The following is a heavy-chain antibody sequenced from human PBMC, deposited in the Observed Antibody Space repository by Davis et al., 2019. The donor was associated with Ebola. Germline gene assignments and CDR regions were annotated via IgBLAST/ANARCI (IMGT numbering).Heavy chain of an antibody. D-gene: IGHD3-10*01. Sequence: GESLKISCAASGFTFSSYAMHWIRQAPGKGLEWVSYISSSGSTIYYADSVKGRFTISRDNSKNTLYLQMNSLRAEDTAVYYCAKDNTEPGALFHDAFDIWGQGTMVTVSS. V-gene: IGHV3-48*01. J-gene: IGHJ3*02. CDR3: AKDNTEPGALFHDAFDI. CDR2: ISSSGSTI. CDR1: GFTFSSYA.